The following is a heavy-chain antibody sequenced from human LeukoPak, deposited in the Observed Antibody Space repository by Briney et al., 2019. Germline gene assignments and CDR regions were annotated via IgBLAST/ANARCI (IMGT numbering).Heavy chain of an antibody. D-gene: IGHD2-2*01. V-gene: IGHV5-51*01. Sequence: GESLQISFKGSGNGFTNNWIAWVRRMPGKGLEWMGIIIPEKSETHYSPAFQGQVTISVDRSITTAYLQWNSLKASDTAMYYCVKRRNNVYETSPWDPDYWGQGTLVTVSS. CDR1: GNGFTNNW. J-gene: IGHJ4*02. CDR3: VKRRNNVYETSPWDPDY. CDR2: IIPEKSET.